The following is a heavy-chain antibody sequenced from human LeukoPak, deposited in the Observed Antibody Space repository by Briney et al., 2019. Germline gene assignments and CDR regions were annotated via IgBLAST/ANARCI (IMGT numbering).Heavy chain of an antibody. CDR3: ARHRYSGSDTQGFDY. CDR1: GYRFTDYW. Sequence: PGESLKISCRGSGYRFTDYWIAWGRQMPGKGLEWMGIVYPSNSETRYSPAFEGQVTISADKSISTGYLQWSSLKASDTAMYFCARHRYSGSDTQGFDYWGQGTLVTVSS. V-gene: IGHV5-51*01. CDR2: VYPSNSET. D-gene: IGHD5-12*01. J-gene: IGHJ4*02.